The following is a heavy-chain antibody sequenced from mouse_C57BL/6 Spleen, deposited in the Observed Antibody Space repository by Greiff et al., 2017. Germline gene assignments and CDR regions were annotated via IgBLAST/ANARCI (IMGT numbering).Heavy chain of an antibody. D-gene: IGHD2-1*01. J-gene: IGHJ1*03. CDR3: TRNGNYWYFDV. CDR2: IDPETGGT. CDR1: GYTFTDYE. Sequence: VQRVESGAELVRPGASVTLSCKASGYTFTDYEMHWVKQTPVHGLEWIGAIDPETGGTAYNQKFKGKAILTADKSSSTAYMELRSLTSEDSAVYYCTRNGNYWYFDVWGTGTTVTVSS. V-gene: IGHV1-15*01.